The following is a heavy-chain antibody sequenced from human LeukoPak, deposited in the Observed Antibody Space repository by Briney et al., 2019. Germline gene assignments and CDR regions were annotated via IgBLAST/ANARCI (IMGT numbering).Heavy chain of an antibody. CDR1: GFTFSSYG. D-gene: IGHD2-2*01. CDR2: IWYDGSNK. V-gene: IGHV3-33*01. J-gene: IGHJ4*02. Sequence: GGSLRLSRAASGFTFSSYGMHWVRQAPGKGLEWVAVIWYDGSNKYYADSVKGRFTISRDNSKNTLYLQMNSLRAEDTAVYYCARDRNIVVVPAAPDYWGQGTLVTVSS. CDR3: ARDRNIVVVPAAPDY.